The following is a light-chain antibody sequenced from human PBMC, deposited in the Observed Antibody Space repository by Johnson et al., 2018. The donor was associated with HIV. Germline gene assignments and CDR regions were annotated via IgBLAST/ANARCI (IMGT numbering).Light chain of an antibody. J-gene: IGLJ1*01. CDR1: SSNIGNNY. CDR3: VTWDSSLGAHYV. Sequence: QSVLTQPPSVSAAPGQKVTISCSGSSSNIGNNYVSWYQHLPGTAPKLLMYEKNKRPSGIPDRFSASKSGTSATLDITGIQPGDEADYYCVTWDSSLGAHYVFGSGTEVTVL. V-gene: IGLV1-51*02. CDR2: EKN.